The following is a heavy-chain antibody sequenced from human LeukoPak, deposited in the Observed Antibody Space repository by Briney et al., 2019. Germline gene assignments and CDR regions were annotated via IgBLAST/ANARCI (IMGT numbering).Heavy chain of an antibody. CDR1: SASISSSPYY. CDR3: ARLPSYSQPDINWFDP. Sequence: SETLSLTCTVSSASISSSPYYWGWIRQSPGKGLEWIGSISYSGTTYYNPSLKSRVTISVDTSKNQFSLKLSSVTAADTAVYYCARLPSYSQPDINWFDPWGQGTLVTVSS. J-gene: IGHJ5*02. CDR2: ISYSGTT. D-gene: IGHD1-14*01. V-gene: IGHV4-39*01.